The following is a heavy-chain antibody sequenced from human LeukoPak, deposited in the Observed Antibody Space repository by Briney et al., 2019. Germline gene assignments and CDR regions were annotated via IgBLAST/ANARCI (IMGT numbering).Heavy chain of an antibody. Sequence: GGSLRLSCAASGFTFSNYGMSWVRQAPGKGLEWVSSIGGTGAITYYADSVKGRFTISRDNSKNTLYLQMNSLRAEDTAVYYCARDVYYYDSSGQGTYYYYGMDVWGQGTTVTVSS. CDR3: ARDVYYYDSSGQGTYYYYGMDV. CDR1: GFTFSNYG. J-gene: IGHJ6*02. V-gene: IGHV3-23*01. D-gene: IGHD3-22*01. CDR2: IGGTGAIT.